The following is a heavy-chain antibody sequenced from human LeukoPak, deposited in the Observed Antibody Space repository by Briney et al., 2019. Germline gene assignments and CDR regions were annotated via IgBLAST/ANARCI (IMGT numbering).Heavy chain of an antibody. D-gene: IGHD6-19*01. CDR3: ARVVAGIDWFDP. V-gene: IGHV3-48*02. CDR2: ISSGSSSI. J-gene: IGHJ5*02. CDR1: GFAFNSYS. Sequence: GGSLRLSCTTSGFAFNSYSMNWVRQAPGKGLEWVSYISSGSSSIYYADSVRGRFTISRDNAKNSLYLQLNSLRDEGTAVYYCARVVAGIDWFDPWGQGTLVTVSS.